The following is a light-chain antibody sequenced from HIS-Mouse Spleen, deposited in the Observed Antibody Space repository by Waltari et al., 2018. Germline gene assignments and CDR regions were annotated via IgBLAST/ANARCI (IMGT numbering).Light chain of an antibody. V-gene: IGLV3-10*01. CDR3: YATDSSGNHRV. Sequence: SYELTQPPSVSVSPGQTARITCPGDALPQKYAYWYQQKSGQAPVLVIYEDSKRPSGIPGRFSGSSSGTMGTVTISGAQVEDEADYYCYATDSSGNHRVFGGGTKLTVL. CDR1: ALPQKY. CDR2: EDS. J-gene: IGLJ2*01.